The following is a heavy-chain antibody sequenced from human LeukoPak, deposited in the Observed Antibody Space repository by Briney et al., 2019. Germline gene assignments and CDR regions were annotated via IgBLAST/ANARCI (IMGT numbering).Heavy chain of an antibody. J-gene: IGHJ4*02. Sequence: GGSLRLSCAASGFTFSSNWMHWVRQAPGKGLVWVSRINEDGSTTNYADSVKGRSTIFRDNAKNTLYLQMNSLRAEDTAVYYCVRDLGGRSGHWGQGTLVTVYS. CDR1: GFTFSSNW. CDR2: INEDGSTT. CDR3: VRDLGGRSGH. V-gene: IGHV3-74*01. D-gene: IGHD1-26*01.